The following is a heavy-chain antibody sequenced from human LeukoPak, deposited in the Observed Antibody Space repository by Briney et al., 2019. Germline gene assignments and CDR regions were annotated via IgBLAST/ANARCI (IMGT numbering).Heavy chain of an antibody. CDR2: ISSGSSAI. J-gene: IGHJ4*02. CDR1: GFTFTTYS. V-gene: IGHV3-21*01. Sequence: GGSLRLSCEASGFTFTTYSMTWVRQAPRKGLEWVSIISSGSSAIFSADALKGRFTISRDDAKNLLYLDMNSLRAEDTAVYYCARGHTAVTRHFDFWGQGTLVTVSS. D-gene: IGHD4-17*01. CDR3: ARGHTAVTRHFDF.